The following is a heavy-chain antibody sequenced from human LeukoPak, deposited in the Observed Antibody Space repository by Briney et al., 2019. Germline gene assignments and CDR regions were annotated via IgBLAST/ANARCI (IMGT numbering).Heavy chain of an antibody. J-gene: IGHJ6*02. D-gene: IGHD4-17*01. CDR3: AREMTTVTTYYYYGMDV. CDR2: ISAYNGNT. CDR1: GYTFTGYY. V-gene: IGHV1-18*04. Sequence: ASVKVSCKASGYTFTGYYMHWVRQAPGQGLEWMGWISAYNGNTNYAQKLQGRVTMTTDTSTSTAYMELRSLRSDDTAVYYCAREMTTVTTYYYYGMDVWGQGTTVTVSS.